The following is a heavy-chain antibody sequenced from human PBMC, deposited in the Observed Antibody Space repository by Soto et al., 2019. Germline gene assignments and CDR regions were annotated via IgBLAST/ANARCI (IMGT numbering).Heavy chain of an antibody. D-gene: IGHD3-10*01. CDR2: ISAYNGNT. Sequence: GASVKVSCKASGYTFTSYGISWVRQAPGQGLEWMGWISAYNGNTNYAQKLQGRVTMTTNTSMSTAYMELSSLRSEDTAVYYCARGGVVRGVLRRLDPWGQGTLVTVSS. J-gene: IGHJ5*02. CDR3: ARGGVVRGVLRRLDP. CDR1: GYTFTSYG. V-gene: IGHV1-18*01.